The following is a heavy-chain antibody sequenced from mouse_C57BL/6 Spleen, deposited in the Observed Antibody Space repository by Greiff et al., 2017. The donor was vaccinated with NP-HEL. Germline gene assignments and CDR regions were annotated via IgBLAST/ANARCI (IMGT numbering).Heavy chain of an antibody. V-gene: IGHV5-6*02. CDR3: ASITGTGIDY. CDR2: ISSGGSCT. J-gene: IGHJ2*01. CDR1: GFTFSSYG. D-gene: IGHD4-1*01. Sequence: DVMLVESGGDLVKPGGSLKLSCAASGFTFSSYGMSWVRQTPDKRLEWVATISSGGSCTYYPDSVKGRFTISRDNAKNTLYLQMSSLESEDTAMYYCASITGTGIDYWGQGTTLTVSS.